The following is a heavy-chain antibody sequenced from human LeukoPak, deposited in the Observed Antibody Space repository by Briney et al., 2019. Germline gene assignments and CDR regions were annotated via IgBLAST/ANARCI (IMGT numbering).Heavy chain of an antibody. CDR2: IYYSGST. D-gene: IGHD2-8*01. J-gene: IGHJ4*02. V-gene: IGHV4-31*03. CDR3: ARWGSRYPAGCTNGVCYHFDY. Sequence: SETLSLTCTVSGGSISSGGYYWSWIRQHPGKGLEWIGYIYYSGSTYYNPSLKSRVTISVDTSKNQFSPKLSSVTAADTAVYYCARWGSRYPAGCTNGVCYHFDYWGQGTLVTVSS. CDR1: GGSISSGGYY.